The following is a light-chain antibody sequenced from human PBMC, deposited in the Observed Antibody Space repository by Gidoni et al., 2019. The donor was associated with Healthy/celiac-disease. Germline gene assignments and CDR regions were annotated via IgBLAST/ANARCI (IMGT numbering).Light chain of an antibody. V-gene: IGLV2-14*01. CDR2: EVS. CDR1: SSDVGCYNY. J-gene: IGLJ2*01. Sequence: QSALTQPASVSGSPGPWITISCTGTSSDVGCYNYVSWYKQHPGKAPKLMIYEVSNRPSGVSNRFSGSKSGNTSSLTISGLQAEDEADYYCSSYTSSSTVVFGGGTKLTVL. CDR3: SSYTSSSTVV.